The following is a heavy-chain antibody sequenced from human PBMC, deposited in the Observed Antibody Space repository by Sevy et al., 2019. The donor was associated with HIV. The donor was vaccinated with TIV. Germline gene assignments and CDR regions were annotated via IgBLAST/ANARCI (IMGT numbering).Heavy chain of an antibody. Sequence: GESLKISCVASGFTFNTYWMTWVRQAPGKGLEWVANINPDGSEKDYVDSLKGRFTVSRDNAETSLYLHMNSLRVEDTAFYFCARLLWDVVVVPGTTPGQYFDYWGQGTLVSVSS. J-gene: IGHJ4*02. CDR2: INPDGSEK. CDR1: GFTFNTYW. CDR3: ARLLWDVVVVPGTTPGQYFDY. D-gene: IGHD2-2*01. V-gene: IGHV3-7*01.